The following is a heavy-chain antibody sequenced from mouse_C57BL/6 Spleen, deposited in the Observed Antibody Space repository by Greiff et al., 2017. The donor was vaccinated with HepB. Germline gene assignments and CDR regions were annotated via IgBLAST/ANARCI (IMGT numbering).Heavy chain of an antibody. D-gene: IGHD3-3*01. Sequence: EVKLVESGGGLVKPGGSLKLSCAASGFTFSDYGMHWVRQSPEKGLEWVAYISSGSSTIYYADTVKGRFTISRDNAKNTLFLQMTSLRSEDTAMYYWARGGRGYAMDYWGQGTSVTVSS. CDR1: GFTFSDYG. CDR3: ARGGRGYAMDY. CDR2: ISSGSSTI. V-gene: IGHV5-17*01. J-gene: IGHJ4*01.